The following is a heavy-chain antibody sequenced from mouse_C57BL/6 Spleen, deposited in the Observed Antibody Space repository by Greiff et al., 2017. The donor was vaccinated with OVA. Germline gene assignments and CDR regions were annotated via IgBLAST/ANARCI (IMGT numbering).Heavy chain of an antibody. CDR1: GFTFSSYG. CDR3: ARLPYYGSSYGAMDY. D-gene: IGHD1-1*01. J-gene: IGHJ4*01. CDR2: ISSGGSYT. Sequence: EVQLVESGGDLVKPGGSLKLSCAASGFTFSSYGMSWVRQTPDKRLEWVATISSGGSYTYYPDSVKGRFTISRDNAKNTLYLQMSSLKSEDTAMYYCARLPYYGSSYGAMDYWGQGTSVTVSS. V-gene: IGHV5-6*01.